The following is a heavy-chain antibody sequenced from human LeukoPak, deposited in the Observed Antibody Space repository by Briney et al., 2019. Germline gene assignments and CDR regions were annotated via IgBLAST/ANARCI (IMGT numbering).Heavy chain of an antibody. Sequence: GGSLRLSCAASGFTFSNYAMSWARQAPGKGLEWVSAISGSGGSTYYADSVKGRFTISRDNSKNTLYLQMDNLRAEDTAVFYCATDRREEPSNYDRNRFAYWGQGTLVTVSS. V-gene: IGHV3-23*01. CDR3: ATDRREEPSNYDRNRFAY. J-gene: IGHJ4*02. D-gene: IGHD3-22*01. CDR1: GFTFSNYA. CDR2: ISGSGGST.